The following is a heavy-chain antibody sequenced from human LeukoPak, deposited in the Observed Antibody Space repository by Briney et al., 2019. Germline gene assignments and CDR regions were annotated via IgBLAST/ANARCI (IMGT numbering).Heavy chain of an antibody. Sequence: GASVKVSCKASGYTFTGYYMHWVRQAPGQGLEWMGWINPNSGGTNYAQKFQGGVTMTRDTSISTAYMELSRLRSDDTAVYYCARDCGDWDAFDIWGQGTMVTVSS. J-gene: IGHJ3*02. CDR3: ARDCGDWDAFDI. V-gene: IGHV1-2*02. CDR1: GYTFTGYY. D-gene: IGHD2-21*02. CDR2: INPNSGGT.